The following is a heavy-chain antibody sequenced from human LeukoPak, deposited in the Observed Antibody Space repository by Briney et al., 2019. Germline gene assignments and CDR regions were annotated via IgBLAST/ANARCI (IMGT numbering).Heavy chain of an antibody. V-gene: IGHV3-7*01. CDR3: ARATVTTRGFDP. CDR1: GFAFSSYG. J-gene: IGHJ5*02. Sequence: GGSLRLSCAASGFAFSSYGIHWVRQAPGKGLEWVANIKQDGSEKYYVDSVKGRFTISRDNAKNSLYLQMNSLRAEDTAVYYCARATVTTRGFDPWGQGTLVTVSS. CDR2: IKQDGSEK. D-gene: IGHD4-17*01.